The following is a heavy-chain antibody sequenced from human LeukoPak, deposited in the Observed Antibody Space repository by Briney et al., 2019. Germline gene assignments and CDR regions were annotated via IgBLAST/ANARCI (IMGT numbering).Heavy chain of an antibody. CDR1: GFTFSDYA. D-gene: IGHD3-9*01. CDR3: VKAALRYFDWSPDY. V-gene: IGHV3-64*02. J-gene: IGHJ4*02. Sequence: PGGSLRLSCAASGFTFSDYAMHWVRQAPGKGLEYVSVISSNGGSTYYADSVKGRFTISRDNSKNTLYLQMGSLRAEDMAVYYCVKAALRYFDWSPDYWGQGTLVTVSS. CDR2: ISSNGGST.